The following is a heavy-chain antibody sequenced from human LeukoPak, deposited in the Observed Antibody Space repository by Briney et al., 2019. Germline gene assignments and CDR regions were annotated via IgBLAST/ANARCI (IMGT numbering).Heavy chain of an antibody. CDR3: AKHSSLIGYPFAP. D-gene: IGHD6-6*01. CDR1: GGSISSYY. J-gene: IGHJ5*02. Sequence: SETLSLTCTVSGGSISSYYWSWLRQPPGKGLEWIGYIYYSGSTNYSPSLKSRVTISVDTSKNQFSLKLSSVTAADTAVYYCAKHSSLIGYPFAPWGQGTLVTVSS. CDR2: IYYSGST. V-gene: IGHV4-59*08.